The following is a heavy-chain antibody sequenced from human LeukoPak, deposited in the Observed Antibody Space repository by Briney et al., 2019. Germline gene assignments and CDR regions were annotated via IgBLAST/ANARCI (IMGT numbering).Heavy chain of an antibody. Sequence: ASVKVSCKASGYTFTSYDINWVRQATGQGLEWMGWMNPNSGNTGYAQKFQGRVSMTRNTSISTAYMELSSLRSEDTAVYYCARIWTGYDFSYYYYYMDVWGKGTTVTVSS. CDR3: ARIWTGYDFSYYYYYMDV. V-gene: IGHV1-8*01. J-gene: IGHJ6*03. CDR2: MNPNSGNT. D-gene: IGHD5-12*01. CDR1: GYTFTSYD.